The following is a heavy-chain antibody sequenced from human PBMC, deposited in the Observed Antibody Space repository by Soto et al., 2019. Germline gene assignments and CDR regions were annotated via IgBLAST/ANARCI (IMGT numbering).Heavy chain of an antibody. V-gene: IGHV5-51*01. D-gene: IGHD1-1*01. Sequence: PGESLKISCKGSGYSFANYWIGWVRQLPGKGLEWMGIMYPGGSDTRYSPSFQGQVTISADTSVSTAYLQWSSLKASDTAMYYWARLEGAVDYWGQGTLVTVSS. CDR1: GYSFANYW. CDR3: ARLEGAVDY. J-gene: IGHJ4*02. CDR2: MYPGGSDT.